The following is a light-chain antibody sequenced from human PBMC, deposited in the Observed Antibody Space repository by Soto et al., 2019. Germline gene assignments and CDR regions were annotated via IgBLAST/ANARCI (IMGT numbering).Light chain of an antibody. Sequence: EIVLTQSPGTLSLSPGERATLSCRASQSVSSSYLAWYQQKPGQAPRLLIYGASSRATGIPDRFSGSGSGTDFTLTISRLEPEDFVVYYCQKYGSSPEYTFGQGTKLEIK. J-gene: IGKJ2*01. CDR1: QSVSSSY. CDR2: GAS. V-gene: IGKV3-20*01. CDR3: QKYGSSPEYT.